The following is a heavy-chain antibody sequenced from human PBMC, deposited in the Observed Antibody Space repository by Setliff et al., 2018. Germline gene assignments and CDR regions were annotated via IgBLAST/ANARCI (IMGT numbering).Heavy chain of an antibody. CDR3: ARDGVFYAMDG. J-gene: IGHJ6*02. CDR1: GLSYINEW. D-gene: IGHD3-10*01. V-gene: IGHV3-7*01. CDR2: INQDGSGK. Sequence: GGSLRLSCTASGLSYINEWVSWVRQAPGKGLEWLASINQDGSGKYYADSVRGRFTISRDNAKNSLYLQMNSLRAEDTAVYYCARDGVFYAMDGWGQGTTVTVS.